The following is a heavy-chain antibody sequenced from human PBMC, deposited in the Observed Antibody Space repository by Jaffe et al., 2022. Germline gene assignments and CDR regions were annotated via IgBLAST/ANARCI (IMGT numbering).Heavy chain of an antibody. D-gene: IGHD3-10*01. CDR3: ARVYGSGGYFDY. J-gene: IGHJ4*02. V-gene: IGHV4-61*01. CDR1: GGSVSSGSYY. CDR2: IYYSGST. Sequence: QVQLQESGPGLVKPSETLSLTCTVSGGSVSSGSYYWSWIRQPPGKGLEWIGYIYYSGSTNYNPSLKSRVTISVDTSKNQFSLKLSSVTAADTAVYYCARVYGSGGYFDYWGQGTLVTVSS.